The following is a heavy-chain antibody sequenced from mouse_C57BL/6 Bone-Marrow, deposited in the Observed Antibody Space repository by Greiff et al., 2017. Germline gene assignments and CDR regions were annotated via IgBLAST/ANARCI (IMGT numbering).Heavy chain of an antibody. D-gene: IGHD2-12*01. J-gene: IGHJ2*01. CDR3: ARLGCYFYFDY. Sequence: QVQLQQSGAELARPGASVKLSCKASGYTFTSYGISWVKQRTGPGLEWIGEIYPRSGNTYYNEKFKSKATLTADKSSSTAYMELRSLTSEDSAVYFCARLGCYFYFDYWGQGTTLTVSS. CDR2: IYPRSGNT. CDR1: GYTFTSYG. V-gene: IGHV1-81*01.